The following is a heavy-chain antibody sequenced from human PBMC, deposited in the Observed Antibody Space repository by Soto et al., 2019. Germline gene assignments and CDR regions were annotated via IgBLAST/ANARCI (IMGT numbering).Heavy chain of an antibody. Sequence: QVQLVQSGAEVKKPGSSVKVSCKASGGTFSSYAISWVRQAPGQGLEWMGGIIPIFGTANYAQKFQGGVTITADESTSTAYMELSSLRSEDTAVYYCARTRYCSGGSCLVPYYYGMDVWGQGTTVTVSS. CDR3: ARTRYCSGGSCLVPYYYGMDV. V-gene: IGHV1-69*01. D-gene: IGHD2-15*01. CDR1: GGTFSSYA. CDR2: IIPIFGTA. J-gene: IGHJ6*02.